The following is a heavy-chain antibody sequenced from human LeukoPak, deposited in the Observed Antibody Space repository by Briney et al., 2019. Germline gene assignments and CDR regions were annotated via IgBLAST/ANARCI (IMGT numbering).Heavy chain of an antibody. V-gene: IGHV4-59*01. CDR2: IYYSGST. Sequence: PSETLSLTCTVSGGSISSYYWSWIRQPPGKGLEWIGYIYYSGSTNYNPSLKSRVTISVDTSKNQFSLKLSSVTAADTAVYYCAHTGYSSGWYSPATDWYFDLWGRGTLVTVSS. D-gene: IGHD6-19*01. CDR1: GGSISSYY. J-gene: IGHJ2*01. CDR3: AHTGYSSGWYSPATDWYFDL.